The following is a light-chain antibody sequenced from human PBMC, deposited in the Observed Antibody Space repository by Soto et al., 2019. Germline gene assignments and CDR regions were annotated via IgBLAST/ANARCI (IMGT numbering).Light chain of an antibody. V-gene: IGKV4-1*01. CDR3: HQDHRCPLS. J-gene: IGKJ4*01. CDR2: WAS. Sequence: DIVMTQSPDSLAVSLGERATINCKSSQSLLSSSNNNNYLSSYQQEPGQAPKALIYWASTRESEVPDRFSGSGSGTDFTHSIGSLQAEDVAVYYCHQDHRCPLSFGGGTKVEIK. CDR1: QSLLSSSNNNNY.